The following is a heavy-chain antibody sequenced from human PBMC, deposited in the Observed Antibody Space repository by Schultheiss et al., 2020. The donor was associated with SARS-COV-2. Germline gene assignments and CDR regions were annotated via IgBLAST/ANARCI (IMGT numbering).Heavy chain of an antibody. V-gene: IGHV1-69*13. CDR1: GYIFTSYY. J-gene: IGHJ3*02. CDR2: IIPIFGTA. Sequence: SVKVSCKASGYIFTSYYIHWVRQAPGQGLEWMGGIIPIFGTANYAQKFQGRVTITADESTSTAYMELRSLRSDDTAVYYCATVGSGSYSDAFDIWGQGTMVTVSS. D-gene: IGHD1-26*01. CDR3: ATVGSGSYSDAFDI.